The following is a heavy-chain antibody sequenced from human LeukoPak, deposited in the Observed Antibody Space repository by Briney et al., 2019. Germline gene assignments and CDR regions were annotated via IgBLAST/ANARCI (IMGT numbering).Heavy chain of an antibody. J-gene: IGHJ4*02. D-gene: IGHD2-8*01. CDR2: IKSKTDDGTT. Sequence: GESLRLSGAASGSTFSNAWMSWVRQAPGKGLEWVGRIKSKTDDGTTDYAAPVKGRFTISRDDSKNTLYLQMNSLKTDDTAVYYCVTDTKLDYFDYWGQGTPVTVSS. CDR3: VTDTKLDYFDY. V-gene: IGHV3-15*01. CDR1: GSTFSNAW.